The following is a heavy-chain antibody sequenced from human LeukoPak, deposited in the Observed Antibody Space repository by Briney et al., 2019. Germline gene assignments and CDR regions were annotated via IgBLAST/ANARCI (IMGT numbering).Heavy chain of an antibody. CDR2: ISGSGDKT. D-gene: IGHD3-10*01. J-gene: IGHJ5*02. Sequence: GGSLRLSCAASGFTFSSYAMTWVRQAPGKGLEWVSAISGSGDKTYYADTVRGRFTISRDTSKNMVYLQMNSLRAEDTAVYYCAKDVVRGSGRINWFDPWGQGTLVTVSS. V-gene: IGHV3-23*01. CDR3: AKDVVRGSGRINWFDP. CDR1: GFTFSSYA.